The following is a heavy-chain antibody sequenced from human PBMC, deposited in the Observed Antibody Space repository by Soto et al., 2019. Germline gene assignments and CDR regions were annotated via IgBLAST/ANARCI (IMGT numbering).Heavy chain of an antibody. CDR1: GYSFTNYW. V-gene: IGHV5-51*01. D-gene: IGHD2-2*01. CDR3: ARMGSIAVALYGLDV. CDR2: IYPGDSDT. Sequence: PGESLKISCKGSGYSFTNYWIGWVRQMPGKGLEWMGVIYPGDSDTRYSPSFQGQVTISADKSISTAYLQWSGLKASDTAIYYCARMGSIAVALYGLDVWGQGTTVTVSS. J-gene: IGHJ6*02.